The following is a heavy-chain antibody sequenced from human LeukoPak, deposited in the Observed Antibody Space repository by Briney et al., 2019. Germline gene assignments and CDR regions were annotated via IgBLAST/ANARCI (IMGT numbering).Heavy chain of an antibody. CDR2: IIPIFGTA. D-gene: IGHD1-7*01. V-gene: IGHV1-69*05. J-gene: IGHJ5*02. CDR3: ARDNYAGANWFDP. CDR1: GGTFSSYA. Sequence: SVKVSCKASGGTFSSYAISWVRQAPGQGLEWMGGIIPIFGTANYAQKFQGRVTITTDESTSTAHMEPSSLRSEDTAVYYCARDNYAGANWFDPWGQGTLVTVSS.